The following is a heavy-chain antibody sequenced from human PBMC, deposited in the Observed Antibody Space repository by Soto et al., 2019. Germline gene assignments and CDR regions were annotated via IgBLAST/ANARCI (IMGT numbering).Heavy chain of an antibody. CDR1: GYSISSGYY. J-gene: IGHJ6*02. Sequence: TSETLSLTCAVSGYSISSGYYRGWIRQPPGKGLEWIGSMFHSGTTYYNPSLESRVTISIDTSKNHFSLKLRSVTAADTAVYYCTRDHRGWNYHYGLDVWRQGTTVTVSS. V-gene: IGHV4-38-2*02. D-gene: IGHD6-19*01. CDR2: MFHSGTT. CDR3: TRDHRGWNYHYGLDV.